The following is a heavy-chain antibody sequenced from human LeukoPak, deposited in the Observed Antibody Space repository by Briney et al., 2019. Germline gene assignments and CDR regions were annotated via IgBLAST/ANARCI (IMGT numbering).Heavy chain of an antibody. CDR1: GGSISSSSYY. V-gene: IGHV4-39*02. D-gene: IGHD6-19*01. CDR2: IYYSGST. J-gene: IGHJ4*02. Sequence: SETLSLTCTVSGGSISSSSYYWGWIRQPPGKGLEWIVSIYYSGSTYYNPSLKSRLTISVDTSKNPFSLKLSPVTAADTAVYYCARDLGYSSGWSFYFDYWGQGTLVTVSS. CDR3: ARDLGYSSGWSFYFDY.